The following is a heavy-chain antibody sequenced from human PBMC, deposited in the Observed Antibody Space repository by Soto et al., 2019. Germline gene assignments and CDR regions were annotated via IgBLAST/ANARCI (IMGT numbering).Heavy chain of an antibody. J-gene: IGHJ3*02. CDR3: ARAVMSRRPTHDAFDI. CDR1: GGTFSSYA. CDR2: IIPIFGTA. V-gene: IGHV1-69*13. Sequence: ASVKVSCKASGGTFSSYAISWVRQAPGQGLEWMGGIIPIFGTANYAQKFQGRVTITADESTSTAHMELSSLRSEDTAVYYCARAVMSRRPTHDAFDIWGQGTMVTVSS.